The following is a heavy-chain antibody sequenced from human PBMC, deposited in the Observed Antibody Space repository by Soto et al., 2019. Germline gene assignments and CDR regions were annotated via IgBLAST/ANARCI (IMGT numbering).Heavy chain of an antibody. D-gene: IGHD6-13*01. CDR2: IVTSSAYT. CDR3: GRLRASSWYMGGYLDY. CDR1: GFTFSDYY. Sequence: QVELVESGGGLVKPGGSLKLSCEASGFTFSDYYMSWIRQAPGKGLEYVSYIVTSSAYTNYADSVKGRFTISRDNAKNSLYLEVNSLRAEDTAVYYCGRLRASSWYMGGYLDYWGQGTPVTVSS. J-gene: IGHJ4*02. V-gene: IGHV3-11*06.